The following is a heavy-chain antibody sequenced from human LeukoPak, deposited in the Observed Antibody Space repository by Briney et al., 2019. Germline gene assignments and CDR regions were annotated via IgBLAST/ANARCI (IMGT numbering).Heavy chain of an antibody. CDR2: ISPSGGST. D-gene: IGHD6-13*01. CDR3: ARDHPIAAAGTFDY. Sequence: ASVKVSCKASGYTFTSYYMHWVRQAPGQGFEWMGIISPSGGSTSYAQKFQGRVTMTRDMSTSTVYMELSSLRSEDTAVYYCARDHPIAAAGTFDYWGQGTLVTVSS. CDR1: GYTFTSYY. J-gene: IGHJ4*02. V-gene: IGHV1-46*01.